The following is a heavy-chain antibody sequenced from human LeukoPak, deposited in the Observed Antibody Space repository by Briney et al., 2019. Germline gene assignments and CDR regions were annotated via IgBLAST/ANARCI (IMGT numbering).Heavy chain of an antibody. CDR2: IRYDASDQ. CDR1: GFTFSSYG. D-gene: IGHD1-26*01. V-gene: IGHV3-30*02. Sequence: PGGSLRLSCAASGFTFSSYGMHWVRQAPGKGLEWVAFIRYDASDQYYLDSVKGRFTISRDNSKNTLYLQMNSLRAEDTAVYYCVTTWGAHYWYFDLWGRGALVTASS. J-gene: IGHJ2*01. CDR3: VTTWGAHYWYFDL.